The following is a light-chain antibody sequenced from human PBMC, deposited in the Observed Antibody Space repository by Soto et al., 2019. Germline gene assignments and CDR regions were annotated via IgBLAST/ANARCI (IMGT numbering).Light chain of an antibody. V-gene: IGLV1-44*01. J-gene: IGLJ2*01. Sequence: VVTQPPSASGTPGQRVTISCSGSSSNIGSNTVNWYQQLPGTAPKLLIYSNNQRPSGVPDRFSGSKSGTSASLAISGLQSEDEADYYCAAWDDSLNGVVFGGGTKLTVL. CDR2: SNN. CDR1: SSNIGSNT. CDR3: AAWDDSLNGVV.